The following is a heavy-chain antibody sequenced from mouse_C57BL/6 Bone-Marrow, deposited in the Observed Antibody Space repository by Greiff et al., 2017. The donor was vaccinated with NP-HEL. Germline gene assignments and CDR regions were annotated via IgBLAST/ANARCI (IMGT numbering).Heavy chain of an antibody. CDR1: GYTFTSYW. D-gene: IGHD1-1*01. V-gene: IGHV1-69*01. CDR2: IDPSDSYT. CDR3: ARLNYYGSRAY. J-gene: IGHJ3*01. Sequence: VQLQQSGAELVMPGASVKLSCKASGYTFTSYWMHWVKQRPGQGLEWIGEIDPSDSYTNYNQKFKGKSTLTVDKSSSTAYMQLSSLTSEDSAVYYCARLNYYGSRAYWGQGTLVTVSA.